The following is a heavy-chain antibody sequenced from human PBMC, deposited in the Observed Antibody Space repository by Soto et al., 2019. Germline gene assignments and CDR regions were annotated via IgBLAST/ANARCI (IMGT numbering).Heavy chain of an antibody. J-gene: IGHJ5*02. V-gene: IGHV6-1*01. Sequence: SQTLSLTCAISGDSVSSNTASWNWIRQSPSRGLEWLGRTYFRSKWYNDYAVSVKSRLIIHPDTSNNQFSLQLNSVTPGDTAVYFCAKGDNLGPKTGYAFDPWGQGIMVTVSS. D-gene: IGHD5-12*01. CDR2: TYFRSKWYN. CDR1: GDSVSSNTAS. CDR3: AKGDNLGPKTGYAFDP.